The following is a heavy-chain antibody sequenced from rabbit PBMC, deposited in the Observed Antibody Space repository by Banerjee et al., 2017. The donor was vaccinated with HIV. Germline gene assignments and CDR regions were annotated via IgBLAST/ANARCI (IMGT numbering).Heavy chain of an antibody. Sequence: QQQLVESGGGLVKPGASLTLTCTASGIDLSSSYWICWVRQAPGKGLEWIACIYIGSGGSTWYASWVNGRFTISRSTSLNTVDLKMTSLTAADTATYFCARGDGAYAGYDGLWGPGTLVTVS. V-gene: IGHV1S43*01. CDR3: ARGDGAYAGYDGL. J-gene: IGHJ4*01. CDR1: GIDLSSSYW. D-gene: IGHD7-1*01. CDR2: IYIGSGGST.